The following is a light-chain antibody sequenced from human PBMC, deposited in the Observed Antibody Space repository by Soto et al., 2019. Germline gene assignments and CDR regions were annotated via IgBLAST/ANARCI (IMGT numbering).Light chain of an antibody. CDR1: QDIRTY. Sequence: IQMTQSPSSLSASVGDGVTITCRASQDIRTYLNWYQQKPGKAPKLLISAASSLQSGVPSRFSARGSGTDCTLTISTLQPEDFATYYCQQSFSTLLITFGQGTRLEVK. J-gene: IGKJ5*01. CDR2: AAS. CDR3: QQSFSTLLIT. V-gene: IGKV1-39*01.